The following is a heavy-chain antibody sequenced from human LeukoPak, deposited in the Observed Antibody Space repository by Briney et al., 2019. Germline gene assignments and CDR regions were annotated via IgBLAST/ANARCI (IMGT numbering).Heavy chain of an antibody. CDR3: ARESRPSYDFWSGNWFDP. Sequence: PGGSLRLSCAASGFTFSSYAMHWVRQAPGKGLEYVSGISSNGGSTYYANSVKGRFTISRDNSKNTLYLQMGSLSAEDMAVYYCARESRPSYDFWSGNWFDPWGQGTLVTVSS. CDR1: GFTFSSYA. D-gene: IGHD3-3*01. J-gene: IGHJ5*02. CDR2: ISSNGGST. V-gene: IGHV3-64*01.